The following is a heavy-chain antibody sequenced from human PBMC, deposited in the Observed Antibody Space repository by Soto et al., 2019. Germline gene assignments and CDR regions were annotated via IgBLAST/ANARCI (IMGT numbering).Heavy chain of an antibody. V-gene: IGHV1-69*01. Sequence: QVQLVQSGAEVKKPGSSVKVSCKASGGTFSSYAISWVRQAPGQGLEWMGGIIPISETTNYAQKCQGRVTITSDESKSTAYMDLSSLRSEDTAVYYCARSQGSSTSLEIYYYYYYGMDVWGQGTTVTVSS. J-gene: IGHJ6*02. CDR1: GGTFSSYA. CDR3: ARSQGSSTSLEIYYYYYYGMDV. D-gene: IGHD2-2*01. CDR2: IIPISETT.